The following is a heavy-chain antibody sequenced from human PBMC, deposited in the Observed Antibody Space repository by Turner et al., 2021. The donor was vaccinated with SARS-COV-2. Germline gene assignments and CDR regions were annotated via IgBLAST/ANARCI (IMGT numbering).Heavy chain of an antibody. CDR2: IYYSEST. D-gene: IGHD3-10*01. CDR1: GGSISSSNYY. CDR3: ARLLNPGSYYYYYYGMDV. V-gene: IGHV4-39*01. J-gene: IGHJ6*02. Sequence: QLQLQESGPGLVKPSETLSLTCTVSGGSISSSNYYWGWIRQPPEKGLEWIGSIYYSESTYYNPSLKSRVTISVDTSKNQFSLKLSSVTAADTAVYYCARLLNPGSYYYYYYGMDVWGQGTTVTVSS.